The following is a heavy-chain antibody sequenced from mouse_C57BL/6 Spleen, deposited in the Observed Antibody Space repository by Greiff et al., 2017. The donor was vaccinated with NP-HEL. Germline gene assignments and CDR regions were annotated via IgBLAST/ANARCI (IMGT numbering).Heavy chain of an antibody. CDR1: GFTFSDAW. D-gene: IGHD1-1*01. CDR2: IRNKANNHAT. Sequence: EVQLQQSGGGLVQPGGSMKLSCAASGFTFSDAWMDWVRQSPEKGLEWVAEIRNKANNHATYYAESVKGRFTISRDDSKSSVYLQMNSLRAEDTGIYYCTRGYYGSGAYWGQGTLVTVSA. CDR3: TRGYYGSGAY. J-gene: IGHJ3*01. V-gene: IGHV6-6*01.